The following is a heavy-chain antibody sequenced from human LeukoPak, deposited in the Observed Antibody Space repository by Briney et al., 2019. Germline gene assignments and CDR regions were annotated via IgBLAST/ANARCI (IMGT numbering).Heavy chain of an antibody. CDR1: GFTLSSHW. J-gene: IGHJ5*02. CDR3: ARDNSVRDEAWWFNP. CDR2: ISSSGSTI. Sequence: PGGSLRLSCAASGFTLSSHWMAWVRQAPGKGLEWVSYISSSGSTIYYADSVKGRFTISRDNAKNSLYLQMNSLRAEDTAVYYCARDNSVRDEAWWFNPWGQGTLVTVSS. D-gene: IGHD5-24*01. V-gene: IGHV3-48*04.